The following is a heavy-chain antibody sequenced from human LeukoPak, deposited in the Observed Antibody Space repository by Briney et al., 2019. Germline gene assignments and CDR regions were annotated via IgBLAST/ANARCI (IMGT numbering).Heavy chain of an antibody. CDR1: GYTFTGYF. D-gene: IGHD2-21*02. CDR2: INPNSGGT. V-gene: IGHV1-2*02. Sequence: ASVKVSCKASGYTFTGYFIHWVRQAPGQGLEWMGWINPNSGGTNYAQKFQGRVTMTRDTSISTAYMELSRLRSDDTAVYYCARDPAYCGGDCYSDYWGQGTLVTVSS. J-gene: IGHJ4*02. CDR3: ARDPAYCGGDCYSDY.